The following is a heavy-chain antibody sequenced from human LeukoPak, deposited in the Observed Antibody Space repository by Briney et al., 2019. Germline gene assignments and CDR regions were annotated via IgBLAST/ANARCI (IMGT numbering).Heavy chain of an antibody. D-gene: IGHD5-12*01. CDR2: IYHSGST. Sequence: SQTLSLTCAVSGGSISSGGYSWSWIRQPPGKGLEWIGYIYHSGSTYYNPSLKSRVTISVDRSENQFSLKLSSVTAADTAVYYCASGYSGYDPLNYWGQGTLVTVSS. CDR1: GGSISSGGYS. J-gene: IGHJ4*02. V-gene: IGHV4-30-2*01. CDR3: ASGYSGYDPLNY.